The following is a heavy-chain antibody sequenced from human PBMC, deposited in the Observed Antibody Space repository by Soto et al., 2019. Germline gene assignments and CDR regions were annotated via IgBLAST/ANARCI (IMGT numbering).Heavy chain of an antibody. D-gene: IGHD6-13*01. CDR1: GASISSYY. J-gene: IGHJ5*02. CDR3: AASDSSSWNFWFDP. CDR2: VYYRGNT. V-gene: IGHV4-59*08. Sequence: SETLSLTCTVSGASISSYYWSWIRQSPGKGLEWIGFVYYRGNTKTNPSLKSRATISLDTSKNQFSLSLTSVTAADTAVYYCAASDSSSWNFWFDPWGQGTLVTVSS.